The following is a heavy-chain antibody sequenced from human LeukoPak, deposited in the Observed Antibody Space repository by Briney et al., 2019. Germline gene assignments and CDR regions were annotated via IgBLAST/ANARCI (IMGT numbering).Heavy chain of an antibody. D-gene: IGHD6-13*01. CDR2: IRYDGSNK. J-gene: IGHJ4*02. Sequence: GGSLRLSCAASGFTFSSYGMHWVRQAPGKGLEWVAFIRYDGSNKYYADSVKGRFTISRDNSKNTLYLQMNSLRAEDTAVYYCAKGQAAAGHYFDYWGQGTLVTVSS. CDR3: AKGQAAAGHYFDY. V-gene: IGHV3-30*02. CDR1: GFTFSSYG.